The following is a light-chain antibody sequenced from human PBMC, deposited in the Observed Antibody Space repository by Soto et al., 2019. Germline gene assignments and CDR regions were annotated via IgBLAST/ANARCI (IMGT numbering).Light chain of an antibody. CDR3: QQYKSYSPWT. Sequence: DIQMTQSPSTLSASVGARVTITCRASQSISSWLAWYQQKTGKAPKLLIYKASSLESGVPSRFSDSGSGTEFTLTISSLQPDDFATYYCQQYKSYSPWTFGQGTKVEIK. V-gene: IGKV1-5*03. CDR1: QSISSW. J-gene: IGKJ1*01. CDR2: KAS.